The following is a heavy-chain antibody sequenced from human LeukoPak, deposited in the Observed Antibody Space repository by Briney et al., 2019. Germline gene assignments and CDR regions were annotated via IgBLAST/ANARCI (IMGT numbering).Heavy chain of an antibody. Sequence: ASVKVSCKASGYTFTNYGISLVRQAPGQGLEWMGWISAYNGNTNYAQKLQGRVTMTTDTSTTTAYMELRSLRSDDTAVYYCARDGPYYGSGRGSAFDIWGQGTMVTVSS. CDR3: ARDGPYYGSGRGSAFDI. J-gene: IGHJ3*02. CDR2: ISAYNGNT. V-gene: IGHV1-18*01. D-gene: IGHD3-10*01. CDR1: GYTFTNYG.